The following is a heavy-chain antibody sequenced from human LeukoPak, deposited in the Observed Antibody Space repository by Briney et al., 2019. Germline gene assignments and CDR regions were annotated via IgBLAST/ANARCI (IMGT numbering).Heavy chain of an antibody. CDR3: AKMLVNYYDSSGGAFDI. D-gene: IGHD3-22*01. CDR1: AFTFSNYA. Sequence: PGRSLRLSCAASAFTFSNYAMHWVRQAPGKGLEWVAYIQYDGSNEQYADSVKGRFSISRDSSKNILYLQMNSLRAEDTAVYYCAKMLVNYYDSSGGAFDIWGQGTMVTVSS. J-gene: IGHJ3*02. CDR2: IQYDGSNE. V-gene: IGHV3-30*04.